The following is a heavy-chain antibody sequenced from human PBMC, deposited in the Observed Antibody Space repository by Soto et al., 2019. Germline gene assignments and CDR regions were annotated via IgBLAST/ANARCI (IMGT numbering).Heavy chain of an antibody. V-gene: IGHV3-30*18. CDR3: AKARGDYDILTGWPYYYGMDV. Sequence: PGGSLRLSCAASGFTFSSYGMHWVRQAPGKGLEWVAVISYDGSNKYYADSVKGRFTISRDNSKNTLYLQMNSLRAEDTAVYYCAKARGDYDILTGWPYYYGMDVWGQGTTVTVSS. CDR1: GFTFSSYG. J-gene: IGHJ6*02. D-gene: IGHD3-9*01. CDR2: ISYDGSNK.